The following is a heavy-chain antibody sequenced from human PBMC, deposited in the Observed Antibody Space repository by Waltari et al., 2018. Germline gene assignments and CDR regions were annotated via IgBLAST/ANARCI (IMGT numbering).Heavy chain of an antibody. CDR3: ARVWFHSGLDY. J-gene: IGHJ4*02. V-gene: IGHV1-2*02. D-gene: IGHD5-12*01. Sequence: QVNLAQSGAEVKKPGASVKVSCKASGITFTGHYMHWVRQAPGQGLEWMGWINPNSGETKYAPKFQGRVAVTRDTSISTIYMEIINLTSDDTAVYYCARVWFHSGLDYWGQGTLVTASS. CDR2: INPNSGET. CDR1: GITFTGHY.